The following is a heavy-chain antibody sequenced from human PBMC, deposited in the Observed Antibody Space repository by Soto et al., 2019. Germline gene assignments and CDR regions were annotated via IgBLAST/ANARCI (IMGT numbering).Heavy chain of an antibody. CDR1: GYTFTGYY. J-gene: IGHJ3*02. V-gene: IGHV1-2*02. D-gene: IGHD3-3*01. Sequence: GASVKVSCKASGYTFTGYYMHWVRQAPGQGLEWMGWINPNSGGTNYAQKFQGRVTMTGDTSISTAYMELSRLRSDDTAVYYCARGRQVRFLEGLNIWGQGTMVTVSS. CDR2: INPNSGGT. CDR3: ARGRQVRFLEGLNI.